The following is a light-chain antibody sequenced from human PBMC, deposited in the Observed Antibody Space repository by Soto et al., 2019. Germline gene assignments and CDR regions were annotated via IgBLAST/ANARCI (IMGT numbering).Light chain of an antibody. CDR2: EVS. Sequence: QSALTQPASVSGSPGQSITISCTGTSSDVGAYSYVSWYQQHPGKAPKLMIYEVSNRPSGVSNRFSGSRSGNTASLTISGLQAEDEADYYCSSYTVSASPDVFGTGTKLTVL. J-gene: IGLJ1*01. CDR3: SSYTVSASPDV. CDR1: SSDVGAYSY. V-gene: IGLV2-14*01.